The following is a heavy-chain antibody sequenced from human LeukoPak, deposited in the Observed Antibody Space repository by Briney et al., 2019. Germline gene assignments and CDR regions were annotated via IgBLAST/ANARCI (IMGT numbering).Heavy chain of an antibody. CDR2: VSIYNDNT. Sequence: ASVKVSCKASGYSFTDYDFSWVRQAPGQGLEWLGWVSIYNDNTNYAREFQDRITMTTDISTSTAYMELKSLTSDDTAVYFCARTGHYQFDSWGQGTLVAVSS. D-gene: IGHD3-9*01. V-gene: IGHV1-18*01. J-gene: IGHJ4*02. CDR1: GYSFTDYD. CDR3: ARTGHYQFDS.